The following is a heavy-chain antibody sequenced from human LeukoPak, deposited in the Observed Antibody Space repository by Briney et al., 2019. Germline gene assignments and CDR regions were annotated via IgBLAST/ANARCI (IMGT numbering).Heavy chain of an antibody. CDR2: ISNNGGST. J-gene: IGHJ4*02. Sequence: GGSLRLSCVASGFTFSSYAMHWVRQAPGKGLEYVSAISNNGGSTYYANSVKGRFTISRDNSKNTLSLQMGSLRAEDKAVYYCARGDSGSLLDYWGQGSLVTVSS. CDR1: GFTFSSYA. CDR3: ARGDSGSLLDY. D-gene: IGHD1-26*01. V-gene: IGHV3-64*01.